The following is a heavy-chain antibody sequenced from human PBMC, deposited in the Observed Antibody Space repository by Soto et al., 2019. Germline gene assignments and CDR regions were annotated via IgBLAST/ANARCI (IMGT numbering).Heavy chain of an antibody. CDR1: GGTFSSYA. CDR3: ARDEYSNYQSSYYHQYGLDV. D-gene: IGHD4-4*01. J-gene: IGHJ6*04. Sequence: SVKVSCKASGGTFSSYAISWVRQAPGQGLEWMGGIIPIFGTANYAQKFQGRVTITADESTSTAYMELSSLRSEDTAVYYCARDEYSNYQSSYYHQYGLDVSYTGTTGTGFS. V-gene: IGHV1-69*13. CDR2: IIPIFGTA.